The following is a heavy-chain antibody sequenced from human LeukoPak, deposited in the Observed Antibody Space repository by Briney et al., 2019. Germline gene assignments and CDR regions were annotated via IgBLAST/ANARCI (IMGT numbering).Heavy chain of an antibody. CDR2: ISYDGSNK. Sequence: PGGYLRFSCAASGFTFSSYGMHWVRQAPGKGLEWVAVISYDGSNKYYADSVKGRFTISRDNSKITLYLQMNSLRAEDAAVYYCAKDPGIAVAGSSGWFDPWGQGTLVTVSS. V-gene: IGHV3-30*18. D-gene: IGHD6-19*01. CDR1: GFTFSSYG. CDR3: AKDPGIAVAGSSGWFDP. J-gene: IGHJ5*02.